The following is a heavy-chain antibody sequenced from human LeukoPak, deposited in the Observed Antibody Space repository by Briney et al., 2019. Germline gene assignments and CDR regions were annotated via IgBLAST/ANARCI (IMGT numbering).Heavy chain of an antibody. CDR2: ISSSGTYI. Sequence: PGGSLRLSCAASGFTFSRFSMNWVRQAPGKGLEWVSSISSSGTYIYYADSVKGRFTISRDSAKNSLYLQMNSLRAEDTAVYYCASGRVSSYYNPTRPYWGQGTLVTVSS. CDR3: ASGRVSSYYNPTRPY. CDR1: GFTFSRFS. J-gene: IGHJ4*02. V-gene: IGHV3-21*01. D-gene: IGHD3-10*01.